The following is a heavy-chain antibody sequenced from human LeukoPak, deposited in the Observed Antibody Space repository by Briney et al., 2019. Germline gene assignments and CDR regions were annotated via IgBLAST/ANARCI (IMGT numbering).Heavy chain of an antibody. J-gene: IGHJ6*02. CDR3: ARIDPTYGMDV. Sequence: GGSLRLSCAASGFTFSSYSMNWVRQAPGKGLEWVSSISSSSSYIYYADSVKGRFTISRDNAKNSLYLQMNSLRAEDTAVYYCARIDPTYGMDVWGQGTTVTVPS. CDR1: GFTFSSYS. V-gene: IGHV3-21*01. CDR2: ISSSSSYI.